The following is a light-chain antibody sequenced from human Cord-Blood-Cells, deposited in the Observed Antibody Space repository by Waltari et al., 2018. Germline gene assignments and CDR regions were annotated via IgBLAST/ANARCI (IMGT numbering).Light chain of an antibody. CDR3: QRRSNWPPALT. CDR1: QSVRRY. CDR2: DAS. J-gene: IGKJ4*02. Sequence: DIVLTQPPATLSLSPGDRATLSCRASQSVRRYLAWYQQKPGQAPRLLIYDASNRATGIPARFSGSGSGTDFTLTISSLEPEDFAVYYCQRRSNWPPALTFGGGTKVEIK. V-gene: IGKV3-11*01.